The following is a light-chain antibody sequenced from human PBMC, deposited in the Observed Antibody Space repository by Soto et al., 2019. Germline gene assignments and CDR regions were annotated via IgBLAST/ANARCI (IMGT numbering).Light chain of an antibody. V-gene: IGKV1-39*01. CDR3: QQSYSTPYT. J-gene: IGKJ2*01. CDR1: QSISSY. CDR2: AAS. Sequence: DIQMTQSPSSLSASVGERVTITCRASQSISSYLNWYQQKPGKAPKLLIYAASSLQSGVPSRFSGSGSGTDFTLTISSLQPEDFATYYCQQSYSTPYTFGQGTKLELK.